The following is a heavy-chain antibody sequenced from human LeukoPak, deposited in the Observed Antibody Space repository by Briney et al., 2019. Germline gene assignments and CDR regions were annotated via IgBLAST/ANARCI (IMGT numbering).Heavy chain of an antibody. CDR2: IGTAGDT. CDR1: GFTFSNYD. J-gene: IGHJ6*02. CDR3: ARENVLAVAGTNYYYGMDV. D-gene: IGHD6-19*01. V-gene: IGHV3-13*01. Sequence: GSLRLSCAASGFTFSNYDMHWVRQASGKGLEWVSTIGTAGDTYYTASAEGRFTISREDAKNSLYLQMNSLRGGDTAVYYCARENVLAVAGTNYYYGMDVWGQGTTITVSS.